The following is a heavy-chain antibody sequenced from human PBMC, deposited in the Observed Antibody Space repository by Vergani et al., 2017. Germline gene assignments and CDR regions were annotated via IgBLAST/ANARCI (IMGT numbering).Heavy chain of an antibody. D-gene: IGHD3-10*01. CDR1: GFTFSSYG. Sequence: QVQLVESGGGVVQPGRSLRLSCAASGFTFSSYGMHWVRQAPGKGLEWVAVIWYDGSNKYYADSVKGRFTISRDNSKNTLYLQMNSLRAEATAVYYCARDLFSALRGPFDYWGQGTLVTVSS. V-gene: IGHV3-33*01. J-gene: IGHJ4*02. CDR3: ARDLFSALRGPFDY. CDR2: IWYDGSNK.